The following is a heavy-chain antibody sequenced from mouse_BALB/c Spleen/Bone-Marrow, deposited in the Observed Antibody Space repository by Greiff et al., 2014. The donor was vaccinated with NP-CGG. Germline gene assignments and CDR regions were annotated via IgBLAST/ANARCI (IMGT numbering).Heavy chain of an antibody. CDR1: GFSLTDYG. Sequence: VQLVESGPGLVAPSQSLSITCTVSGFSLTDYGVSWIRQPPGKGLEWLGVIWGGGSTYYNSALKSRLSISKDNSKSQVFLKMNGLQTDDTAMYYCAKRGGLGPYWYFDVWGAGTTVTVSS. V-gene: IGHV2-6-5*01. CDR2: IWGGGST. J-gene: IGHJ1*01. D-gene: IGHD4-1*01. CDR3: AKRGGLGPYWYFDV.